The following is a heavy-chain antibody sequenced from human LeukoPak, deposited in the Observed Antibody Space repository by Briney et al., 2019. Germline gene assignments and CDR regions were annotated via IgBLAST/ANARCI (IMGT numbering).Heavy chain of an antibody. Sequence: PGGSLRLSCAASGFTVISNFMSWVRQAPGKGLEWVSVIYSGGTTYYADSVKGRFTISRDNSKNTLSLQMNSLRAEDTAVYYCARDRYGNNYMDVWGKGTTVTVSS. D-gene: IGHD1/OR15-1a*01. J-gene: IGHJ6*03. CDR1: GFTVISNF. CDR2: IYSGGTT. CDR3: ARDRYGNNYMDV. V-gene: IGHV3-53*01.